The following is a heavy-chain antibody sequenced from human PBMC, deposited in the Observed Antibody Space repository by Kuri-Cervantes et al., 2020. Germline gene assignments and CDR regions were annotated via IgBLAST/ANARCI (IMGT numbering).Heavy chain of an antibody. J-gene: IGHJ4*02. CDR3: ARDRSGVDY. CDR2: IYHSGST. Sequence: ESLKISCTVSGYSISSGYYWGWIRQPPGKGLEWIGSIYHSGSTYYNPSLKSRVTISVDTSKNQFSLKLSSVTAADTAVYYCARDRSGVDYWGQGTLVTVSS. V-gene: IGHV4-38-2*02. CDR1: GYSISSGYY. D-gene: IGHD6-19*01.